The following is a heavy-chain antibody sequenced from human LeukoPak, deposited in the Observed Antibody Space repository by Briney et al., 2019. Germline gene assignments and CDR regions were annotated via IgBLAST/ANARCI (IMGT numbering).Heavy chain of an antibody. V-gene: IGHV4-4*07. CDR1: GGSISSYY. J-gene: IGHJ6*03. D-gene: IGHD3-10*01. Sequence: SETLSLTCTVSGGSISSYYWSWIRQPAGKGLEWIGRIYTSGSTNYNPSLKSRVTMSVDTSKNQFYLKLNSVTAADTAVYYCARSTYYYGGNMDVWGKGTTVTISS. CDR2: IYTSGST. CDR3: ARSTYYYGGNMDV.